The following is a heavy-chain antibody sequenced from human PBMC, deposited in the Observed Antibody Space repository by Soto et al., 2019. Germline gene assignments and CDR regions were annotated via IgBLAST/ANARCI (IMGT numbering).Heavy chain of an antibody. J-gene: IGHJ4*02. D-gene: IGHD3-9*01. Sequence: SVKVSCKASGGTFSSYAIIWVRQAPGQGLEWMGGIIPIRGTANYAQKFQGRATITADDSTTTAYLELSSLKSADTAVYYCAGRTGRKFDYWGQGTLVTVSS. CDR2: IIPIRGTA. V-gene: IGHV1-69*13. CDR3: AGRTGRKFDY. CDR1: GGTFSSYA.